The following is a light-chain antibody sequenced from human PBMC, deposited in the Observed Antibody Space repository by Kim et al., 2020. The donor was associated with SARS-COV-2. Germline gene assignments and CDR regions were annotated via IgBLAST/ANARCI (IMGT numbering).Light chain of an antibody. V-gene: IGLV1-47*01. CDR1: SSNIGNNF. J-gene: IGLJ3*02. Sequence: QRVTISCSGSSSNIGNNFVYWYQYLPGRAPKLLIFRNNQRPSGVPARFSGSKSGTSASLAISGLRSEDEAEYYCAVWDDSLSGPVFGGGTQLTVL. CDR3: AVWDDSLSGPV. CDR2: RNN.